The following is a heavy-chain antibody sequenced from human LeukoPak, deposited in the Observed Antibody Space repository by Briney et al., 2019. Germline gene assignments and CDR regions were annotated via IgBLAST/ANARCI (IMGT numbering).Heavy chain of an antibody. CDR1: GFSFSSYA. J-gene: IGHJ6*02. D-gene: IGHD3-16*01. CDR2: ISYDGSNK. Sequence: GGSLRLSCAASGFSFSSYAMHWVRQAPGKGLEWVAVISYDGSNKYYADSVKGRFTISRDNSKNTLYLQMNSLRAEDTAVYYCARTTSYVSYYYYGMDVWGQGTTVTVSS. V-gene: IGHV3-30-3*01. CDR3: ARTTSYVSYYYYGMDV.